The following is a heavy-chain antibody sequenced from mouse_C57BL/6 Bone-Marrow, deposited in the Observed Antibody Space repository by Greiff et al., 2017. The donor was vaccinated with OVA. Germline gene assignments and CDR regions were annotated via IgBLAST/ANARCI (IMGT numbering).Heavy chain of an antibody. CDR1: GYTFTSYW. CDR3: ARRGPDYYGRRDYYDC. J-gene: IGHJ2*01. V-gene: IGHV1-55*01. CDR2: IYPGSGST. Sequence: VQLQQPGAELVKPGASVKMSCKASGYTFTSYWITWVKQRPGQGLEWIGDIYPGSGSTNYNEKFKSKATLTVDTSSSTAYMQLSSLTSEDSAVYYCARRGPDYYGRRDYYDCWGQGATLTVSS. D-gene: IGHD1-1*01.